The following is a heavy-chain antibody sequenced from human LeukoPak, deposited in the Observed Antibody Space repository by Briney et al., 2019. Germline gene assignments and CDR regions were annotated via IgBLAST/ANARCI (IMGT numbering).Heavy chain of an antibody. Sequence: ASVKVSCKASGYTFTSYGISWVRQAPGQGLEWMGWISAYNGNTNYAQKLQGRVTMTTDTSTSTAYMELRSLRSDDTAVYYCARELPWIRRDGYNLGIWGQGTMVTVSS. CDR2: ISAYNGNT. V-gene: IGHV1-18*01. J-gene: IGHJ3*02. D-gene: IGHD5-24*01. CDR1: GYTFTSYG. CDR3: ARELPWIRRDGYNLGI.